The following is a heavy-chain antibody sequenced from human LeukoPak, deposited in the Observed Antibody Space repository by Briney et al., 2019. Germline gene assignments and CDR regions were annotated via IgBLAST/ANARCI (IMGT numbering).Heavy chain of an antibody. J-gene: IGHJ3*02. CDR1: GGTFSSYA. Sequence: ASVKVSCKASGGTFSSYAISWVRQAPGQGLEWMGWINPNSGGTNYAQKFQGRVTMTRDTSISTAYMELSRLRSDDTAVYYCARSIRSDAFDIWGQGTMVTVSS. CDR2: INPNSGGT. V-gene: IGHV1-2*02. CDR3: ARSIRSDAFDI. D-gene: IGHD5-12*01.